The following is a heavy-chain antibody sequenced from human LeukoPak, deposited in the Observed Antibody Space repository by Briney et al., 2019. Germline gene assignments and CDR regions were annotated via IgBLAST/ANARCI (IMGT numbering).Heavy chain of an antibody. D-gene: IGHD4-23*01. CDR1: GFTFSSYG. V-gene: IGHV3-33*01. CDR2: IWYDGSNK. J-gene: IGHJ4*02. CDR3: ARDDYGGGKTLDY. Sequence: PGGSLRLSCAASGFTFSSYGMHWVRQAPGKGLEWVAVIWYDGSNKYYADSVKGRFTISRDNSKNTVYLQMNSLRAEDTAVYFCARDDYGGGKTLDYWGQGTLVTVSS.